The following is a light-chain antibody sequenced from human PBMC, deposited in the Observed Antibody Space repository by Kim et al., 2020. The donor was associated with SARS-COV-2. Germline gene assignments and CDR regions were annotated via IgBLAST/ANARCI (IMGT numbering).Light chain of an antibody. Sequence: DIQMTQSPSSLSASVGDRVTITCRASQSISSYLNWYQQKPGKAPKLLIYAASSLQSGVPSRFSGSGSGTDFTLTISSLQPEDFATYYCQQSYSPFGQGTKVDIK. V-gene: IGKV1-39*01. CDR3: QQSYSP. J-gene: IGKJ1*01. CDR2: AAS. CDR1: QSISSY.